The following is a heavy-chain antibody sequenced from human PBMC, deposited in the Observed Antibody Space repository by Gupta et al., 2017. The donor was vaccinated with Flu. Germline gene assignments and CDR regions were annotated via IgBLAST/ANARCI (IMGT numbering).Heavy chain of an antibody. V-gene: IGHV3-64D*06. Sequence: EVQLVESGGGLVKPGGSLRLSCSASGFTFSSYAMHWVRQAPGKGLEYVSAISSNGGSTYYADSVKGRFTISRDNSKNTLYLQMSSLRAEDTAVYYWVKDIETAMVSLGFDYWGQGTLVTVSS. D-gene: IGHD5-18*01. CDR3: VKDIETAMVSLGFDY. CDR2: ISSNGGST. CDR1: GFTFSSYA. J-gene: IGHJ4*02.